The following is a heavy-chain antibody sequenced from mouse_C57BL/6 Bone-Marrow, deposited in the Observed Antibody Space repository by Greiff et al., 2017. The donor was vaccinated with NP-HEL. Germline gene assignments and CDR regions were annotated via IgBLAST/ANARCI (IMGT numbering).Heavy chain of an antibody. D-gene: IGHD2-5*01. Sequence: EVQLVESGGGLVKPGGSLKLSCAASGFTFSSYAMSWVRQTPEKRLEWVATISDGGSYTYYPDNVKGRFTISRDNAKNNLYLQMSHLKSEDTAMYYCAREDSNYVHWYFDVWGTGTTVTVSS. CDR3: AREDSNYVHWYFDV. V-gene: IGHV5-4*01. CDR2: ISDGGSYT. J-gene: IGHJ1*03. CDR1: GFTFSSYA.